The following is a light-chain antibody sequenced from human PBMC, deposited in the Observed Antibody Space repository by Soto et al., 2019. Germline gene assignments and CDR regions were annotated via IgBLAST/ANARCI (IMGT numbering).Light chain of an antibody. CDR3: MQGTHWPWT. Sequence: VVMTQSPLSLPVTLGQPASISCRSNQSLVHSDGIAYFSWFQQRPGRSPRRLIYKVSNRDSGVPDRFSGSGSGTDFTLKISRVEAEDVGVYYCMQGTHWPWTFGQGTKVDI. V-gene: IGKV2-30*02. CDR1: QSLVHSDGIAY. J-gene: IGKJ1*01. CDR2: KVS.